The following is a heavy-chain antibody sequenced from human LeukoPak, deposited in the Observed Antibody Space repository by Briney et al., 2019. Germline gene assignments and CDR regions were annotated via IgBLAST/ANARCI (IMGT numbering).Heavy chain of an antibody. CDR1: GYTFTSYG. CDR3: ARGGGIEMATTFDY. V-gene: IGHV1-69*04. CDR2: IIPILGIA. Sequence: GASVKVSCKASGYTFTSYGISWVRQAPGQGLEWMGRIIPILGIANYAQKFQGRVTITADKSTSTAYMELSSLRSEDTAVYYCARGGGIEMATTFDYWGQGTLVTVSS. D-gene: IGHD5-24*01. J-gene: IGHJ4*02.